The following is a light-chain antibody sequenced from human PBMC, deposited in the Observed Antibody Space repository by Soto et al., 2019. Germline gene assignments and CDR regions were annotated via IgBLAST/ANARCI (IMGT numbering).Light chain of an antibody. CDR3: QHYDGMFT. V-gene: IGKV1-5*03. Sequence: DIQMTQSPSTLSGSVGDRVTITCRASQSISNWFAWYQQKPGKAPKLLIYKASRLDNGVPSRFSGSGSGTEFTLTISSPQPDDLATYYCQHYDGMFTFGPGTKVDIK. J-gene: IGKJ3*01. CDR2: KAS. CDR1: QSISNW.